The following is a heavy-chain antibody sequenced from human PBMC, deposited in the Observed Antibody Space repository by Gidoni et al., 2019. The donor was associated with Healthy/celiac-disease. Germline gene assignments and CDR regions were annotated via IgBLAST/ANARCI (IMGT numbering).Heavy chain of an antibody. J-gene: IGHJ6*02. CDR1: GGPISSGGYY. CDR3: ARGLITMVRGENYYYGMDV. D-gene: IGHD3-10*01. Sequence: QVQLQESGPGLVKPSQTLSLTCTVSGGPISSGGYYWSWIRQHPGKGLEWIGYIYYSGSTYYNPSLKSRVTISVDTSKNQFSLKLSSVTAADTAVYYCARGLITMVRGENYYYGMDVWGQGTTVTVSS. V-gene: IGHV4-31*03. CDR2: IYYSGST.